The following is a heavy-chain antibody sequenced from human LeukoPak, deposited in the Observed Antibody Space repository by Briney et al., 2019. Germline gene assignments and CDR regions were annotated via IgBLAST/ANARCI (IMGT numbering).Heavy chain of an antibody. CDR3: TVVRGDRSGGSWCSDQ. CDR1: GFTFSGSA. D-gene: IGHD2-15*01. J-gene: IGHJ4*02. Sequence: GGSLRLSCAASGFTFSGSAMHWVRQASGKGLEWVGRIRSKANSYATAYAASVNGRFTISRDDSENTAYLQMNSLKTEDTAVYYCTVVRGDRSGGSWCSDQWGQGTLVTVSS. V-gene: IGHV3-73*01. CDR2: IRSKANSYAT.